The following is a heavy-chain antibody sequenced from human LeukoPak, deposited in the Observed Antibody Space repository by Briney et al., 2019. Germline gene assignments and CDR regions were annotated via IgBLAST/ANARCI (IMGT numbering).Heavy chain of an antibody. CDR1: GGSISIYD. D-gene: IGHD2-2*02. J-gene: IGHJ4*02. Sequence: SETLSLTCAVSGGSISIYDWSWIRQPPGKGLEWIGYIYYSGSTNYNPSLKSRVTISVDTSKNQFSLKLSSVTAADTAVYYCARYTRGMADYWGQGTLVTVSS. V-gene: IGHV4-59*01. CDR2: IYYSGST. CDR3: ARYTRGMADY.